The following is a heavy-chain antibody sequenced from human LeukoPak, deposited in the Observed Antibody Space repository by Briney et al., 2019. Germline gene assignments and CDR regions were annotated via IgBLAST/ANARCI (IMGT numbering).Heavy chain of an antibody. D-gene: IGHD3-3*01. CDR2: IYYSGST. Sequence: GSLRLSCAASGFTFSSYWMSWVRQPPGKGLEWIGSIYYSGSTYYNPSLKSRVTISVDTSKNQFSLKLSSVTAADTAVYYCARSITIFGVDYWGQGTLVTVSS. V-gene: IGHV4-39*01. CDR3: ARSITIFGVDY. CDR1: GFTFSSYW. J-gene: IGHJ4*02.